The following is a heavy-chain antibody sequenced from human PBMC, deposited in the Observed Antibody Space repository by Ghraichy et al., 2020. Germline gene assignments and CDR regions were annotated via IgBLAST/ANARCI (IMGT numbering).Heavy chain of an antibody. CDR3: ARGVEMGGWGGYYMRWFDP. Sequence: SETLSLTCTVSGGSISSSSYYWGWIRQPPGKGLEWDGSIYYSGSSNYNPSLKSRVTIAVDTSKNQFSLKLGSVTAADTAVYDWARGVEMGGWGGYYMRWFDPWGQGTLVTVSS. J-gene: IGHJ5*02. CDR1: GGSISSSSYY. D-gene: IGHD3-3*01. CDR2: IYYSGSS. V-gene: IGHV4-39*07.